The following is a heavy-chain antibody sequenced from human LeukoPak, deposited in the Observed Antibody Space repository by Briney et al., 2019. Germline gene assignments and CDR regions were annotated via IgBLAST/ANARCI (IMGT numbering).Heavy chain of an antibody. Sequence: GGSLRLSCAASEFTIHDYAMHWVRQAPGKGLEWVSSISWNSGSIDYADSVKGRFTISRDNAKNSLYLQMNSLRTEDMALYYCAKGFSRDVYSYFDYWGQGTLVTVSS. CDR1: EFTIHDYA. CDR2: ISWNSGSI. V-gene: IGHV3-9*03. J-gene: IGHJ4*02. D-gene: IGHD5-24*01. CDR3: AKGFSRDVYSYFDY.